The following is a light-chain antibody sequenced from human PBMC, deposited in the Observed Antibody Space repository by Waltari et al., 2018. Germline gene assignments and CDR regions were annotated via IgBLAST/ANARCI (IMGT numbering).Light chain of an antibody. CDR1: ESVTNDY. Sequence: EVVLTQTSGTLSLPPGERATLSCRASESVTNDYLAWYQQKPGQAPRLLIYDASIRATGIPDRFSGSGSGTDFTLTITRLEPEDFAVYHCQQYGSLPWTFGQGTMVDMK. CDR3: QQYGSLPWT. J-gene: IGKJ1*01. CDR2: DAS. V-gene: IGKV3-20*01.